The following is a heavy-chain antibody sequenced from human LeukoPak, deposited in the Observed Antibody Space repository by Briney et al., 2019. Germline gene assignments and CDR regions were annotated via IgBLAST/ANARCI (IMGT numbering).Heavy chain of an antibody. Sequence: GGSLRLSCAASGFTVSSNYMSWVRQAPGKGLEWVSVIYSGGSTYYADSVKGRFTISRDNSKNTLYLQMNSLRAEDTAVYDCAREVRCSSTSCSPADYFDYWGQGTLVTVSS. CDR2: IYSGGST. V-gene: IGHV3-53*01. CDR3: AREVRCSSTSCSPADYFDY. J-gene: IGHJ4*02. D-gene: IGHD2-2*01. CDR1: GFTVSSNY.